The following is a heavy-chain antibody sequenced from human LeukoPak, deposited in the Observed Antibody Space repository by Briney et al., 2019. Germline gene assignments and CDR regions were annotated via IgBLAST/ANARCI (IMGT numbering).Heavy chain of an antibody. Sequence: SETLSLTCAVSGGSISSSSYYWAWIRQPPGKGLEWIGTIYYSGSTYHNPSLKSRATMSVDTSRNQFSLKLSSVDAADTAVYYCAKAGVRYFDSSGLYAFDFWGQGTTVTVSS. CDR2: IYYSGST. D-gene: IGHD3-22*01. CDR1: GGSISSSSYY. CDR3: AKAGVRYFDSSGLYAFDF. V-gene: IGHV4-39*01. J-gene: IGHJ3*01.